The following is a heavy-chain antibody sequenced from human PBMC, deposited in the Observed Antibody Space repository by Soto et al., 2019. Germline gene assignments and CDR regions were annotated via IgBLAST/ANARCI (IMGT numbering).Heavy chain of an antibody. CDR2: TYYRSKWYN. Sequence: SQTLSLTCAISGDSVSSNSAAWNWIRQSPSRGLEWLGRTYYRSKWYNDYAVSVKSRITINPDTSKNQFSLQLNSVTPEDTAVYYCARDPRDYYGSGRTYYFDYWGQGTLVTVSS. CDR1: GDSVSSNSAA. J-gene: IGHJ4*02. CDR3: ARDPRDYYGSGRTYYFDY. D-gene: IGHD3-10*01. V-gene: IGHV6-1*01.